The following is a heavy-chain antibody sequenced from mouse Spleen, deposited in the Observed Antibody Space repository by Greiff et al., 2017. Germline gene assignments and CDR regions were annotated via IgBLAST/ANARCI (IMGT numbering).Heavy chain of an antibody. D-gene: IGHD1-2*01. Sequence: QVQLKESGAELARPGASVKLSCKASGYTFTSYGISWVKQRTGQGLEWIGEIYPRSGNTYYNEKFKGKATLTADKSSSTAYMELRSLTSEDSAVYFCVTTATEAWFAYWGQGTLVTVSA. CDR1: GYTFTSYG. CDR2: IYPRSGNT. CDR3: VTTATEAWFAY. V-gene: IGHV1-81*01. J-gene: IGHJ3*01.